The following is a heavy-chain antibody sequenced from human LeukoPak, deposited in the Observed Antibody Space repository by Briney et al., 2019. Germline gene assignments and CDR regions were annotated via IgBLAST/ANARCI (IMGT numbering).Heavy chain of an antibody. CDR2: ISSDGSST. CDR1: GFTFSSYW. D-gene: IGHD2-2*01. Sequence: GGSLRLSCAASGFTFSSYWMHWVRQAPGKGLVWVSRISSDGSSTSYADSVKGRFTISRDNAKNTLYLQMDSLRAEDTAVYYCARGGVPAAMVYYWGQGTLVTVSS. CDR3: ARGGVPAAMVYY. V-gene: IGHV3-74*01. J-gene: IGHJ4*02.